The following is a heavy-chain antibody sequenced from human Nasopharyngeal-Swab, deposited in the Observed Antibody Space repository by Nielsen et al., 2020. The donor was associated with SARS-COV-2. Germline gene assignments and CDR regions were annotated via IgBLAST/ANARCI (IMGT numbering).Heavy chain of an antibody. Sequence: GGSLRLSCAASGFTFSDYYMSWIRQAPGKGLEWVSHISSSGSTISYTDSMEGRFTISRDNAKNSLYLQLNSLRAEDTAVYYCATDGDQYYYGSGSYGYWGQGTPVTVSS. CDR1: GFTFSDYY. D-gene: IGHD3-10*01. J-gene: IGHJ4*02. CDR2: ISSSGSTI. CDR3: ATDGDQYYYGSGSYGY. V-gene: IGHV3-11*04.